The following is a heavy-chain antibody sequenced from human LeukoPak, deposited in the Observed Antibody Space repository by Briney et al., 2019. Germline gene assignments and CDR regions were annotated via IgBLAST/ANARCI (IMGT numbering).Heavy chain of an antibody. V-gene: IGHV1-18*01. CDR3: AREGDYGDYLRYYFDY. D-gene: IGHD4-17*01. CDR1: GYTFTSYG. Sequence: EASVKVSCKASGYTFTSYGISWVRQAPGQGLEWMGWISAYNGNTNYAQKLQGRVTMTTDTSTSTAYMELRSLRSDDTAVYYCAREGDYGDYLRYYFDYWGQGTLVTVSS. CDR2: ISAYNGNT. J-gene: IGHJ4*02.